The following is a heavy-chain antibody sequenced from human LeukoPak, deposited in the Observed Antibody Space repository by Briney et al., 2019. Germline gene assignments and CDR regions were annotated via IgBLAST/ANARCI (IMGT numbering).Heavy chain of an antibody. CDR1: GGSFSGYY. V-gene: IGHV4-34*01. Sequence: SETLSLTCAVYGGSFSGYYWSWIRQPPGKGLEWIGEINHSGSTNYNPSLKSRVTISVDTSKNQFSLKLSSVTAADTAVYYCARDSHILTGYRPNGAFDIWGQGTMVTVSS. J-gene: IGHJ3*02. CDR3: ARDSHILTGYRPNGAFDI. CDR2: INHSGST. D-gene: IGHD3-9*01.